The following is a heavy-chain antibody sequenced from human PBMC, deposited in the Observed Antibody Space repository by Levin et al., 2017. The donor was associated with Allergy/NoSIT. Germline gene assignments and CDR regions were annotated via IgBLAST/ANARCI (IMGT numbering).Heavy chain of an antibody. J-gene: IGHJ4*02. D-gene: IGHD2-2*01. CDR3: AKDPSLSREFDY. V-gene: IGHV3-23*01. CDR1: GFTFSSYA. Sequence: SCAASGFTFSSYAMSWVRQAPGKGLEWVSAISGSGGSTYYADSVKGRFTISRDNSKNTLYLQMNSLRAEDTAVYYCAKDPSLSREFDYWGQGTLVTVSS. CDR2: ISGSGGST.